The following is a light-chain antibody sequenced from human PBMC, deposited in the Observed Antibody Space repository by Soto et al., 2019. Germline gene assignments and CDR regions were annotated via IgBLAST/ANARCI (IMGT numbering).Light chain of an antibody. J-gene: IGLJ2*01. CDR1: SSNIGNNY. CDR3: GTWDSGLTIVV. CDR2: DND. V-gene: IGLV1-51*01. Sequence: QSVLTQPPSVSAAPGQKVTISCSGSSSNIGNNYVSWYQQLPGTAPKLLIYDNDKQPSGIPDRLSGSKSGTSATLGITGFHTGDEADYYCGTWDSGLTIVVFGGGTQLTGL.